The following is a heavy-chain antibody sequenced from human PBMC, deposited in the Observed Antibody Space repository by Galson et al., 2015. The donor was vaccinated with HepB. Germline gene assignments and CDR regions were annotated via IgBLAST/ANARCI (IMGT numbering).Heavy chain of an antibody. D-gene: IGHD5-18*01. CDR2: IDPTDSYI. CDR1: GFDFTTYW. J-gene: IGHJ4*02. CDR3: ARLGGGGPTSMVSDY. Sequence: QSGAEVKKPGESLRISCKGSGFDFTTYWISWVRQMPGKGLEWMGRIDPTDSYINYSPSFQGQVTISADKSITTAYLQWSSLKASDSAIYYCARLGGGGPTSMVSDYWGQGTLVTVS. V-gene: IGHV5-10-1*04.